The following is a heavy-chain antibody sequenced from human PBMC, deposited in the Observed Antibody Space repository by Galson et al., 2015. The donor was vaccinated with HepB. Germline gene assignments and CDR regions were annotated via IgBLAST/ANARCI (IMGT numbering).Heavy chain of an antibody. CDR3: AREARHDYGDYGL. D-gene: IGHD4/OR15-4a*01. CDR2: IIPIYDTV. J-gene: IGHJ4*02. CDR1: AGTLSSYK. V-gene: IGHV1-69*08. Sequence: SVKVSCKASAGTLSSYKIMWVRQAPGQGLEWMGKIIPIYDTVNYAQKFQGRVTITASRPTTTVYMELTGLTSADTAIHYCAREARHDYGDYGLWGQGTLVIVSS.